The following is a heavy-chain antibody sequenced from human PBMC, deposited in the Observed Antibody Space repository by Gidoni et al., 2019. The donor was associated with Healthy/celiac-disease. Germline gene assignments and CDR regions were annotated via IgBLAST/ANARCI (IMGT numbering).Heavy chain of an antibody. V-gene: IGHV3-15*01. CDR1: GFTFSNAW. CDR2: IKSKTDGGTT. J-gene: IGHJ5*02. CDR3: TTGPAAIPGWFDP. Sequence: EVQLVESGGGLVKPGGSLRLSCAASGFTFSNAWMSWVRQAPGKGLEWVGRIKSKTDGGTTDYAAPVKGRFTISRDDSKNTLYLQMNSLKTEDTAVYYCTTGPAAIPGWFDPWGQGTLVTVSS. D-gene: IGHD2-2*02.